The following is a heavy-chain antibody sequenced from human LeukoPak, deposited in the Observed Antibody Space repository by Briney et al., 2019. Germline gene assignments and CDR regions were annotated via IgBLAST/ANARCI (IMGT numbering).Heavy chain of an antibody. D-gene: IGHD5-18*01. CDR3: ARGYQPDAFDI. CDR1: GYSFTSYW. Sequence: GESLKISWKGSGYSFTSYWIGWVRQMPGKGLGWMWIIYPGDSDTRYSPSFQGQVTISADKSISTAYLQWSSLKASDTAMYYCARGYQPDAFDIWGQGTMVTVSS. J-gene: IGHJ3*02. CDR2: IYPGDSDT. V-gene: IGHV5-51*01.